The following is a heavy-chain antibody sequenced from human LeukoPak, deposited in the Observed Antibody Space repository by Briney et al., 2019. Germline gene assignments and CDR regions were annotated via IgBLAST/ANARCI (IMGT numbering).Heavy chain of an antibody. CDR2: IYYSGST. Sequence: SETLSLTCTVSGGSISSSSYYWGWIRQPPGKGLEWIGSIYYSGSTYYNPSLKSRVTISVDTSKNQFSLKLSSVTAADTAVYYCAREYSSSWSAFDYWGQGTLVTVSS. CDR3: AREYSSSWSAFDY. J-gene: IGHJ4*02. D-gene: IGHD6-13*01. V-gene: IGHV4-39*02. CDR1: GGSISSSSYY.